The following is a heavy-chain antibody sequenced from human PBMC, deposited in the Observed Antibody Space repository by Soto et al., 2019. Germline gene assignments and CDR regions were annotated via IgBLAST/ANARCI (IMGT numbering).Heavy chain of an antibody. D-gene: IGHD3-10*01. CDR3: ARDPSMVRDPWGYYYYMDV. J-gene: IGHJ6*03. CDR2: INSDGSST. CDR1: GFTFSSYW. V-gene: IGHV3-74*01. Sequence: EVQLVESGGGLVQPGGSLRLSCEASGFTFSSYWMHWVRQAPGKGLVWVSRINSDGSSTSYADSVKGRFTISRDNAKNTLYLQMNSLRAEDTAVYYCARDPSMVRDPWGYYYYMDVWGKGTTVTVSS.